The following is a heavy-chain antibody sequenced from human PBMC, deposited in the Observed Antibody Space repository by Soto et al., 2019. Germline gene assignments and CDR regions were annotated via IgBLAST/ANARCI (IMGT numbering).Heavy chain of an antibody. J-gene: IGHJ4*02. CDR3: EKIHYGRIDY. CDR1: GLNFGLSF. D-gene: IGHD4-17*01. CDR2: ISHNSDYT. Sequence: GGSLRLSCAASGLNFGLSFMIWMRQRPGKGLEWVSFISHNSDYTNYADSVRGRFTISRDNDKSSIYLQMNSPRADDTAVYYCEKIHYGRIDYWGQGTLVTVSS. V-gene: IGHV3-11*06.